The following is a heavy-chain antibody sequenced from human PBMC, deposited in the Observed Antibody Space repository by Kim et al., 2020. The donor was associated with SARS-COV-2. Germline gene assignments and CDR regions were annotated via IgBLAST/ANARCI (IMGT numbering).Heavy chain of an antibody. Sequence: GGSLRLSCAASGFTFSSYGMHWVRQAPGKGLEWVAVISYDGSNKYYADSVKGRFTISRDNSKNTLYLQMNSLRAEDTAVYYCAKDRGGDYGEYGMDVLG. J-gene: IGHJ6*02. CDR3: AKDRGGDYGEYGMDV. V-gene: IGHV3-30*18. CDR1: GFTFSSYG. CDR2: ISYDGSNK. D-gene: IGHD4-17*01.